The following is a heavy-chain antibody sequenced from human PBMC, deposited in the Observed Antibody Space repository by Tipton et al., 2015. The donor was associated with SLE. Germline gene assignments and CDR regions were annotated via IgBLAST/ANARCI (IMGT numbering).Heavy chain of an antibody. CDR3: ARVGGNYYYMDV. J-gene: IGHJ6*03. V-gene: IGHV4-39*07. CDR1: SGSISSSSYY. Sequence: TLSLTCIVSSGSISSSSYYWGWIRQPPGKGLEWIGSIYYSGSTYSNPSLKSRVTISVDTSKNQFSLRLSSVTAADTAVYYCARVGGNYYYMDVWGKGTTVTVSS. CDR2: IYYSGST. D-gene: IGHD1-14*01.